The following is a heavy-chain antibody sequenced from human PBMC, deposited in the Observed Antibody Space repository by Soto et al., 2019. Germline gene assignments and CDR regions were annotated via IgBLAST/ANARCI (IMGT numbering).Heavy chain of an antibody. CDR2: TYYRSKWYN. CDR1: GDSVSSHCAT. Sequence: SQTLSLTCAISGDSVSSHCATWYWIRQSPSRGLEWLGRTYYRSKWYNDYAVSVKSRITINPDTSNNQLSLQLNSVTPDDTAVYYCARLIGNSWLDSWGQGTLVTVSS. J-gene: IGHJ5*01. D-gene: IGHD3-16*01. V-gene: IGHV6-1*01. CDR3: ARLIGNSWLDS.